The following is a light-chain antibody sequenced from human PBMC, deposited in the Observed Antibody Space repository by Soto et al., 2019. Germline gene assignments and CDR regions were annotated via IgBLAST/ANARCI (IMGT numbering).Light chain of an antibody. CDR2: EVS. V-gene: IGLV2-14*01. Sequence: QSVLTQPASVSGSPGQSITISCTGTSRDVGGYNYVSWHQQHPGKAPKVIITEVSNRPSGVSNRFSGSKSGNTASLTISGLQAEDEADYYCAVWDEILIEVFGTGTKVTVL. J-gene: IGLJ1*01. CDR1: SRDVGGYNY. CDR3: AVWDEILIEV.